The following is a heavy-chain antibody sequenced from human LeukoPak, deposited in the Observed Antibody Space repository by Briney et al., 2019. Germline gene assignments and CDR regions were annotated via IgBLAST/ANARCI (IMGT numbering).Heavy chain of an antibody. J-gene: IGHJ5*02. CDR3: SGSLFGVGYYNWFDP. CDR2: INHSGST. Sequence: SETLSLTCAVYGGSFSGYYWSWIRQPPGKGLEWIGEINHSGSTNYNPSLKSRVTISVDTSKNQFSQKLIYVTTADTAVYYYSGSLFGVGYYNWFDPWGQGTLVTVSS. D-gene: IGHD3-3*01. V-gene: IGHV4-34*01. CDR1: GGSFSGYY.